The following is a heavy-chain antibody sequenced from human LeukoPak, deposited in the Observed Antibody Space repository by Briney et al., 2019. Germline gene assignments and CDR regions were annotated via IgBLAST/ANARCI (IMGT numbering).Heavy chain of an antibody. CDR2: INWNGGST. Sequence: GGSLRLSCAASGFTFDDYGMSWVRQAPGKGLEWVSAINWNGGSTGYADSVKGRFTISRDNAKNSLYLQMNNLRAEDTAVYYCVTSFSSTWYSPNAYYFDYWGQGTLVTVSS. D-gene: IGHD6-13*01. CDR1: GFTFDDYG. J-gene: IGHJ4*02. CDR3: VTSFSSTWYSPNAYYFDY. V-gene: IGHV3-20*04.